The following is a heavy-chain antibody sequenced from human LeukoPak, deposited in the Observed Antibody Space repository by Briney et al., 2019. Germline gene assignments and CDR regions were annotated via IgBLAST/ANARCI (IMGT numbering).Heavy chain of an antibody. CDR1: GFTFSSYA. CDR3: AKKFNAGPNFDY. V-gene: IGHV3-23*01. Sequence: GGSLRLSCAASGFTFSSYAMSWVRQAPGKGLEWVSAISGSGGNTYYADSVKGRFTISRDNSKNTLYLQMNSLRAEDTAVYYCAKKFNAGPNFDYWGQGTLVTVSS. CDR2: ISGSGGNT. J-gene: IGHJ4*02. D-gene: IGHD6-13*01.